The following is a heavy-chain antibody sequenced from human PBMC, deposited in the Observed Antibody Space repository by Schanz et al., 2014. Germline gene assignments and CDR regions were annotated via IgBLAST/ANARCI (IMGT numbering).Heavy chain of an antibody. J-gene: IGHJ3*02. D-gene: IGHD2-15*01. CDR3: ARDYSYCNGRNCYNAFDI. V-gene: IGHV3-30*03. Sequence: QVQLVDSGGGVVQPERSLRLSCAASGFNFANHAIHWVRQGQGNGLQWVAVISSDGSKKLYADSVKARFTISRDNSKNTLYLQMNSLRAEDTAVYYCARDYSYCNGRNCYNAFDIWGQGTMVTVSA. CDR2: ISSDGSKK. CDR1: GFNFANHA.